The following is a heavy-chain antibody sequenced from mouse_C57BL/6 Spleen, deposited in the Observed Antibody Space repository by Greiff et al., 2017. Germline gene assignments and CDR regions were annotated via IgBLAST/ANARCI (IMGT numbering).Heavy chain of an antibody. CDR3: ARPGGSSYYAMDY. J-gene: IGHJ4*01. Sequence: EVQLVESGGGLVKPGGSLKLSCAASGFTFSDYGMHWVRQAPEKGLEWVAYISSGSSTIYYADTVKGRFTISRDNAKNTLFLQMTRLRSEDTAMYYCARPGGSSYYAMDYWGQGTSVTVSS. V-gene: IGHV5-17*01. CDR1: GFTFSDYG. D-gene: IGHD1-1*01. CDR2: ISSGSSTI.